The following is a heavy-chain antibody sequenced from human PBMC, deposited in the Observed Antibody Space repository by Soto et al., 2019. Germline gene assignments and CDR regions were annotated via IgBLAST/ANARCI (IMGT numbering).Heavy chain of an antibody. D-gene: IGHD2-21*01. CDR3: AIVVIGIGSGPYSFAY. Sequence: SATLSLTCSFYGGSFSGYYWSWIRQPPGKGLEWIGEINHSGSTNYNPSLKSRVTISVDTSKNQFSLKLSSVTAADTAVYYCAIVVIGIGSGPYSFAYCGQGSRVTVSS. CDR2: INHSGST. V-gene: IGHV4-34*01. CDR1: GGSFSGYY. J-gene: IGHJ4*02.